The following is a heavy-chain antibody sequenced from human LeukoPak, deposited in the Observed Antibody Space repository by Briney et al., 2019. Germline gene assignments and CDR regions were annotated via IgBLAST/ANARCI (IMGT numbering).Heavy chain of an antibody. Sequence: PSETLSLTCTVSGDFISGSYWSWIRQPAGKGLEWIGRIYTTGTANYNPSLTSRVTMSVATSKKQLSLKLNSVTAADTAVYYCATVGGEGGFLHYWGQGILVAVSS. CDR3: ATVGGEGGFLHY. CDR1: GDFISGSY. CDR2: IYTTGTA. D-gene: IGHD7-27*01. V-gene: IGHV4-4*07. J-gene: IGHJ4*02.